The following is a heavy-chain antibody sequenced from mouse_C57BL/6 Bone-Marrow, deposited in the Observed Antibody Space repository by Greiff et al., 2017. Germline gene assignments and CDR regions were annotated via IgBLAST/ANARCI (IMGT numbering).Heavy chain of an antibody. CDR1: GYTFTDYE. D-gene: IGHD1-1*01. J-gene: IGHJ3*01. CDR2: IDPETGGT. Sequence: VQLKESGAELVRPGASVTLSCKASGYTFTDYEMHWVKQTPVHGLEWIGAIDPETGGTAYNQKFKGKAILTADKSSSTAYMELRSLTSEDSAVYYCTRWGYYYGTPAWFAYWGQGTLVTVSA. CDR3: TRWGYYYGTPAWFAY. V-gene: IGHV1-15*01.